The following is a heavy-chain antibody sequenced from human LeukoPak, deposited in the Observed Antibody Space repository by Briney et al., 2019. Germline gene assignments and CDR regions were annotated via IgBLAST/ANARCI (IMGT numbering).Heavy chain of an antibody. CDR3: ARQIAAAAATDY. J-gene: IGHJ4*02. CDR1: GDSISSYC. D-gene: IGHD6-13*01. CDR2: IYNSGNT. Sequence: SETLSLTCTVSGDSISSYCWSWIRQPPGKGLEWIGYIYNSGNTNYNPSLKGRVTISADTSKNQFSLRLSSVTAADTAVYYCARQIAAAAATDYWGQGTLVTVSS. V-gene: IGHV4-59*08.